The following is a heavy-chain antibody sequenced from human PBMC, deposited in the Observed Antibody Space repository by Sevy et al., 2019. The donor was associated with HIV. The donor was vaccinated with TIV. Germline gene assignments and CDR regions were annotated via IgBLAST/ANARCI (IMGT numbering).Heavy chain of an antibody. D-gene: IGHD2-2*01. J-gene: IGHJ4*02. CDR2: ISGSGGST. CDR3: AKGFCDTTSCLPNDY. V-gene: IGHV3-23*01. CDR1: GFTFSTYV. Sequence: GGSLRLSCAASGFTFSTYVMNWVRQAPGKGLGWVSSISGSGGSTTYADSVKGRFTISRDNSKNTLYLQMGSLRAEDTAVYYCAKGFCDTTSCLPNDYWGQGTLVTVSS.